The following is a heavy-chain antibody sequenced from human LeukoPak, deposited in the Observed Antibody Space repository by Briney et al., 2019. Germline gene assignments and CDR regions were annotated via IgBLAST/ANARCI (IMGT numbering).Heavy chain of an antibody. CDR1: GFTFSNHW. Sequence: GGSLRLSCAASGFTFSNHWMHWVRQAPGKGLVWVSRISSDGSSTTYADSVKGRFTISRDNAKNTLYLQMNNLRAEDTDMYYCARDQRVTGRPDIDYWGQGTLVIVSS. D-gene: IGHD6-6*01. CDR2: ISSDGSST. CDR3: ARDQRVTGRPDIDY. J-gene: IGHJ4*02. V-gene: IGHV3-74*03.